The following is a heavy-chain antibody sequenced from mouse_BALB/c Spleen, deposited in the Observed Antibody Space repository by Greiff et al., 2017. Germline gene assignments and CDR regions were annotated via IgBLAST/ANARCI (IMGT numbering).Heavy chain of an antibody. Sequence: VQLVESGGDLVKPGGSLKLSCAASGFTFSSYGMSWVRQPPGKGLEWLGVIWAGGSTNYNSALMSRLSISKDNSKSQVFLKMNSLQTDDTAMYYCAREGYYALDYWGQGTTLTVSS. D-gene: IGHD2-1*01. CDR3: AREGYYALDY. J-gene: IGHJ2*01. CDR1: GFTFSSYG. CDR2: IWAGGST. V-gene: IGHV2-9*02.